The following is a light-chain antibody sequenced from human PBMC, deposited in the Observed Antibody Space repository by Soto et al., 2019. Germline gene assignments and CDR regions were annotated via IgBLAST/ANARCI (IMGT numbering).Light chain of an antibody. CDR1: SGSVASNY. V-gene: IGLV6-57*02. CDR3: QSYDSANRGV. Sequence: NFMLSQPQSVSESPGKTVTISCTGSSGSVASNYVQWYQQRPGSVPSTVIYEDNRRPSGVPERFSGSVDSSSNSASLTISGLRPEEEADYYCQSYDSANRGVFGGGTKLTVL. J-gene: IGLJ3*02. CDR2: EDN.